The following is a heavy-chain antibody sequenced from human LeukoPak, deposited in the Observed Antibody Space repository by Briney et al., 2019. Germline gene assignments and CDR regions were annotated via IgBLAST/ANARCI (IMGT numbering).Heavy chain of an antibody. D-gene: IGHD2-21*01. J-gene: IGHJ6*03. Sequence: SETLSLTCNVSGASIRISNYFWGWIRQPPGKGLEWIGSVYHSGSAYYNPSLKSRVTISIDTSKNQFSLKLSSVTAADTAVYYCARVGVPYCGGDCYYYYMDVWGKGTMVTVSS. V-gene: IGHV4-39*07. CDR2: VYHSGSA. CDR1: GASIRISNYF. CDR3: ARVGVPYCGGDCYYYYMDV.